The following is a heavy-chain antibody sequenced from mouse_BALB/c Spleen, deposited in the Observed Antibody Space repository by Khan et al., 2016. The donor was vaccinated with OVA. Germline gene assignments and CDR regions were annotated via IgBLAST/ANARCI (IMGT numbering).Heavy chain of an antibody. CDR2: ISYSAST. Sequence: VQLKESGPSLVKPSQTLSLTCSVTGDSITSGYWNWIRKFPGHKLEYMGYISYSASTYFNPSLKSRISITRDTSKNQYYLQLNSVTTEDTATYYCARRSLNAMDYWGQGTSVTVSS. V-gene: IGHV3-8*02. CDR3: ARRSLNAMDY. J-gene: IGHJ4*01. CDR1: GDSITSGY.